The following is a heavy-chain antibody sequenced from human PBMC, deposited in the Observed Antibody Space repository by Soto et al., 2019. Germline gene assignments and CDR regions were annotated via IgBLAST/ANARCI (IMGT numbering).Heavy chain of an antibody. CDR3: ARALNYGDYANYYNGMDV. Sequence: PSETLSLACTVSGGPISSGDYYWSWIRQPPGKGLEWIGYIYYSGSTYYNPSLKSRVTISVDTSKNQFSLKLSSVTAADTAVYYCARALNYGDYANYYNGMDVWAQGTTVTVSS. D-gene: IGHD4-17*01. V-gene: IGHV4-30-4*01. CDR2: IYYSGST. J-gene: IGHJ6*02. CDR1: GGPISSGDYY.